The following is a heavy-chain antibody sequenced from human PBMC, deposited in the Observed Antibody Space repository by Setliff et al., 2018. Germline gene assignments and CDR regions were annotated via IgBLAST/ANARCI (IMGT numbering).Heavy chain of an antibody. V-gene: IGHV7-4-1*01. CDR3: ARVFCRQRCLVESYMDV. CDR2: INTNTGNP. J-gene: IGHJ6*03. D-gene: IGHD3-3*01. CDR1: GYTFTNYA. Sequence: GASVKVSCKASGYTFTNYAMTWMRQAPGQGLEYMGWINTNTGNPIYAQGFTGRFVFSLDTSVSTVYLQMYSLKTEDTAVYFCARVFCRQRCLVESYMDVWGTGTPVTVSS.